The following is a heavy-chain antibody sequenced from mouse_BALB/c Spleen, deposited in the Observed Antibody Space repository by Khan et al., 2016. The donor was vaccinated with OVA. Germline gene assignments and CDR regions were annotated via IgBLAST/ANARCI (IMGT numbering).Heavy chain of an antibody. CDR2: ISYSGST. J-gene: IGHJ2*01. CDR3: ARTARIIY. Sequence: VQLKESGPGLVKPSQSLSLTCTVTGYSITSGYGWNWIRQFPGNKLEWMGYISYSGSTNYNPSLKSRISITRDTSKNQFFLQLNSVTTEDTAIYYCARTARIIYWGQGTTLTVSS. CDR1: GYSITSGYG. V-gene: IGHV3-2*02. D-gene: IGHD1-2*01.